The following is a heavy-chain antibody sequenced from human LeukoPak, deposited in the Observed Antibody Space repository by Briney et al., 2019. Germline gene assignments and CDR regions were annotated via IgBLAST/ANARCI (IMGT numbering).Heavy chain of an antibody. J-gene: IGHJ4*02. CDR1: GGSISSNY. CDR3: ARSTGGWSYFDY. CDR2: IYDSGTT. V-gene: IGHV4-59*01. D-gene: IGHD6-19*01. Sequence: SETLSLTCTVSGGSISSNYWSWIRQPPGKGLEWIGYIYDSGTTNYNPTLKSRATISEDTSKNQFSLKLSSVTAADTAVYYCARSTGGWSYFDYWGQGTLVTVSS.